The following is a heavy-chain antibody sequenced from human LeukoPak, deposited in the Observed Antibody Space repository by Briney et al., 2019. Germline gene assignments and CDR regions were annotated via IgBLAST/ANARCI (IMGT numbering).Heavy chain of an antibody. CDR2: IYYSGST. D-gene: IGHD3-3*01. V-gene: IGHV4-61*01. Sequence: KPSETLSLTCTVSGGSVSSGSYYWSWIRQPPGTGLEWIGDIYYSGSTNYNPSLKSRVTISVDTSKNQFSLKLSSVTTADTAVYYCARGPVEDLEWFPYYYYGMDVWGQGTTVTVSS. CDR3: ARGPVEDLEWFPYYYYGMDV. CDR1: GGSVSSGSYY. J-gene: IGHJ6*02.